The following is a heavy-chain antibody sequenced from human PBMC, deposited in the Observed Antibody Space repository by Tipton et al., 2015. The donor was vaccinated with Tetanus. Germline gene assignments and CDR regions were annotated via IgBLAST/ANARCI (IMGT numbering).Heavy chain of an antibody. CDR2: IIPMFGTA. D-gene: IGHD3-22*01. J-gene: IGHJ4*02. Sequence: QVQLVQSGAEVKKAGSSVKVSCKASGDTFSRYAISWVRQAPGQGLEWMGGIIPMFGTANYAQKFQGRVTISADKSTNTAYMELSSLRPEDTAVYYCARDATLYDSSGYYYVYWGQGTLITVSS. CDR3: ARDATLYDSSGYYYVY. V-gene: IGHV1-69*06. CDR1: GDTFSRYA.